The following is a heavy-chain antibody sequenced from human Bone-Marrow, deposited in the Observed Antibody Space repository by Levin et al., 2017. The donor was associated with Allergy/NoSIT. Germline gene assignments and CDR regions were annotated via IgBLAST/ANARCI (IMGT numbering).Heavy chain of an antibody. Sequence: PGGSLRLSCVTSGFTFISYWMSWVRQAPGKGLEWVANIKEDGSEKYYVDSVKGRFTISRDNAKNSLYLQMNSLRAEDTAMYYCARELKWLRWFDPWGQGTLVTVSS. CDR3: ARELKWLRWFDP. D-gene: IGHD5-12*01. CDR1: GFTFISYW. CDR2: IKEDGSEK. V-gene: IGHV3-7*01. J-gene: IGHJ5*02.